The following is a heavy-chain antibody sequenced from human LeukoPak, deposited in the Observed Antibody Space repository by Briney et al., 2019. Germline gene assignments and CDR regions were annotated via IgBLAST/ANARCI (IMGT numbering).Heavy chain of an antibody. V-gene: IGHV1-46*01. CDR2: INPSGGST. D-gene: IGHD3-22*01. CDR1: GYTFTSYG. J-gene: IGHJ4*02. CDR3: ARGGSVYYYDSSGYFDY. Sequence: GASVKVSCKASGYTFTSYGFSWVRQAPGQGLEWMGIINPSGGSTSYAQKFQGRVTMTRDMSTSTVYMELSSLRSEDTAVYYCARGGSVYYYDSSGYFDYWGQGTLVTVSS.